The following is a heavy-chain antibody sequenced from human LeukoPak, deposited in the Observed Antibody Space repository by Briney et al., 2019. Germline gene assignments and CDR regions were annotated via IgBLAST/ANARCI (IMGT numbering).Heavy chain of an antibody. CDR1: GFTLSSTY. CDR3: ARGASSGYDFWSGYYFDY. V-gene: IGHV3-53*01. D-gene: IGHD3-3*01. CDR2: IYSGGST. Sequence: PGGSLRPSCAASGFTLSSTYMSWVRQAPGKGLDWVSVIYSGGSTYYADSVKGRFTIFRDNSKNKLYLQMNSLSAEDTAVYYCARGASSGYDFWSGYYFDYWGQGTLVSVSS. J-gene: IGHJ4*02.